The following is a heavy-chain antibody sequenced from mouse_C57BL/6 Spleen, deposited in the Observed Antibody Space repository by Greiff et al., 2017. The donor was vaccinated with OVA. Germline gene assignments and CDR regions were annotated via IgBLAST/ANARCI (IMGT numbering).Heavy chain of an antibody. CDR1: GYTFTSYW. D-gene: IGHD4-1*01. J-gene: IGHJ1*03. CDR2: IHPNSGST. V-gene: IGHV1-64*01. Sequence: QVQLQQPGAELVKPGASVKLSCKASGYTFTSYWMHWVKQRPGQGLEWIGMIHPNSGSTNYNEKFKSKATLTVDKSSSTAYMHLSSLTSEDSAVYYCARLGRDWYFDVWGTGTTVTVSS. CDR3: ARLGRDWYFDV.